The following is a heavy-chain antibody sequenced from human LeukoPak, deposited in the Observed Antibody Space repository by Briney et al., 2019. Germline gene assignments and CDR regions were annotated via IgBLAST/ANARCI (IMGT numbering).Heavy chain of an antibody. CDR3: ARVVPVYAGRYRGGMDV. D-gene: IGHD5/OR15-5a*01. V-gene: IGHV3-7*01. Sequence: GGSLRLSCAASGFTFSSYSMNWVRQGPGRGLEWVANVKHDGSEKNYVGSVKGRFTISRDNAKNSLCLQMNSLRAEDTGVYYCARVVPVYAGRYRGGMDVWGQGTTVTVSS. CDR2: VKHDGSEK. J-gene: IGHJ6*02. CDR1: GFTFSSYS.